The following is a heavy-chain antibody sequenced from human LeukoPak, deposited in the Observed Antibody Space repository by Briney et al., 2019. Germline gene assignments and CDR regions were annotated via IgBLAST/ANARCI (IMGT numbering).Heavy chain of an antibody. D-gene: IGHD5-12*01. J-gene: IGHJ4*02. CDR3: ARDQLHSGYVVDY. CDR1: GFTFGDYA. CDR2: ISYDGSNK. V-gene: IGHV3-30*04. Sequence: QPGGSLRLSCTASGFTFGDYAMSWFRQAPGKGLEWVAVISYDGSNKYYADSVKGRFTISRDNSKNTLYLQMNSLRAEDTAVYYCARDQLHSGYVVDYWGQGTLVTVSS.